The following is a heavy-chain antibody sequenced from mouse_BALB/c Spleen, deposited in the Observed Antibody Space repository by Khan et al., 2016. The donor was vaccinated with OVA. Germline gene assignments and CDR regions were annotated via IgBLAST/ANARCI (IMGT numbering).Heavy chain of an antibody. CDR2: IWAGGST. CDR1: GFSLTSYG. D-gene: IGHD1-1*01. CDR3: AGLYYYGSSFYAMDY. J-gene: IGHJ4*01. Sequence: QVQLKQSGPGLVAPSQSLSITCTVSGFSLTSYGVHWVRQPPGKGLEWLGVIWAGGSTNYNSALMSRLSISKDNSKSQVFLKMNSLQTDDTAMYYCAGLYYYGSSFYAMDYWVQGTSVTVSS. V-gene: IGHV2-9*02.